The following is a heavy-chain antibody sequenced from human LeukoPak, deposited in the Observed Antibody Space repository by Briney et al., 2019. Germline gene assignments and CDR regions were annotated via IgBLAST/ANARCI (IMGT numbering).Heavy chain of an antibody. CDR1: GYTLTELS. J-gene: IGHJ6*03. CDR2: FDPEDGET. D-gene: IGHD6-19*01. V-gene: IGHV1-24*01. Sequence: ASVKVSCKVSGYTLTELSMHWVRQAPGKGLEWMGGFDPEDGETIYAQKFQGRVTMTEDTSTDTAYMELSSLRSEDTAVYYCARGPVSSGWYNYYYYYMDVWGKGTTVTVSS. CDR3: ARGPVSSGWYNYYYYYMDV.